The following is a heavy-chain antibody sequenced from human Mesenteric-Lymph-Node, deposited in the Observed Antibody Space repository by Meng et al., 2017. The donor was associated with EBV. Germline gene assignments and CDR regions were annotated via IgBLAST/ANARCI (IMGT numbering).Heavy chain of an antibody. CDR1: GGSFNKHD. J-gene: IGHJ4*02. Sequence: QVQLVQAGLEVKKPGAPVKVSCKASGGSFNKHDINWVRQAPGQGLEWMGVVIPVFGSPFYAQNFQGRVTIAADESTNTVYLHLYSLRSEDTALYYCARGWEITYYFDIWGQGTLVTVSS. CDR2: VIPVFGSP. V-gene: IGHV1-69*01. D-gene: IGHD1-14*01. CDR3: ARGWEITYYFDI.